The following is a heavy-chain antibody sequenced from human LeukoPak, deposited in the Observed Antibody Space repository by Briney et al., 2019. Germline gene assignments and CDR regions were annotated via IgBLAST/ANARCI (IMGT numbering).Heavy chain of an antibody. D-gene: IGHD2-15*01. Sequence: GGSLRLSCAASGFTFSSYWMSWVRQAPGKGLEWVSSISRSGSTKYYADSVKGRFTISRDNAKNSLFLQMNSLRAEDTAVYYCARVLRYCSGGNCYSGGLGYMDVWGKGTTVTISS. CDR1: GFTFSSYW. J-gene: IGHJ6*03. V-gene: IGHV3-11*01. CDR3: ARVLRYCSGGNCYSGGLGYMDV. CDR2: ISRSGSTK.